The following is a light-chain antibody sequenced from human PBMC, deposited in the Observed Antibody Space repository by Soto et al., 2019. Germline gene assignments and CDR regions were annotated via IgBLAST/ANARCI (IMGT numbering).Light chain of an antibody. Sequence: EIVMTQSPATLSVSPVERATLPCRASQSVSSNLAWYQQKPGQAPRLLIYGASTRATGIPARFSGSGSGTEFTLTISSLQSEDFAVYYCQQYNNWPRGTFGQGTKVDIK. CDR2: GAS. CDR1: QSVSSN. J-gene: IGKJ1*01. CDR3: QQYNNWPRGT. V-gene: IGKV3-15*01.